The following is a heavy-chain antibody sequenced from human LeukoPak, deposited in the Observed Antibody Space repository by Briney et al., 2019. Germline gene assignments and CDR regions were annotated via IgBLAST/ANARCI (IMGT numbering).Heavy chain of an antibody. J-gene: IGHJ4*02. CDR1: GFTFSSYG. CDR3: AGDLKYSGYYY. V-gene: IGHV3-33*01. CDR2: IWYDGSNK. D-gene: IGHD3-22*01. Sequence: GRSLRLSCAASGFTFSSYGMHWVRQAPGKGLEWVAVIWYDGSNKYYADSVKGRFTISRDNSKNTLYLQMNSLRAEDTAVYYCAGDLKYSGYYYWGQGTLVTVSS.